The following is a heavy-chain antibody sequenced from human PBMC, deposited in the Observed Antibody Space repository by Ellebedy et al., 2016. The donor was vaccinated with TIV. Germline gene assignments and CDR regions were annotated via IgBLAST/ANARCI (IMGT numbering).Heavy chain of an antibody. Sequence: ASVKVSCKASGGTFSSYAISWVRQAPGQGLEWMGGIIPIFGTANYAQKFQGRVTITADESTSTAYMELSSLRSEDTAVYYCAEWGEVGTDYFDYWGQGTLVTVSS. CDR3: AEWGEVGTDYFDY. CDR2: IIPIFGTA. D-gene: IGHD1-26*01. CDR1: GGTFSSYA. J-gene: IGHJ4*02. V-gene: IGHV1-69*13.